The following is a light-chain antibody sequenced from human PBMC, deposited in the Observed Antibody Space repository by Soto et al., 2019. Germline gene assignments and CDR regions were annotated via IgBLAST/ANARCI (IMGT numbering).Light chain of an antibody. CDR2: GAS. CDR1: KSVSSN. Sequence: DIGLTKAPATMSVSPGKRASLSYRHSKSVSSNLAWYQQRPGQAPRLLIYGASTRATGIPARFSGSGSGTEFTLTISSLQSEDFAVYYCQQSNKWPRGTFGQGTKVDIK. J-gene: IGKJ1*01. V-gene: IGKV3-15*01. CDR3: QQSNKWPRGT.